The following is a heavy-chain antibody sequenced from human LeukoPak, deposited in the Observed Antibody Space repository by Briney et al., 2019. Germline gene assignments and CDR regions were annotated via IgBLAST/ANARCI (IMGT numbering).Heavy chain of an antibody. CDR1: GFTFSSYA. CDR2: ISYDGSNK. J-gene: IGHJ4*02. D-gene: IGHD6-19*01. CDR3: ARMEQWLVCPLDY. V-gene: IGHV3-30-3*01. Sequence: GGSLRLSCAASGFTFSSYAMHWVRQAPGKGLEWVAVISYDGSNKYYADSVKGRFTISRDNSKNTLYLQMNSLRAEDTAVYYCARMEQWLVCPLDYWGQGTLVTVSS.